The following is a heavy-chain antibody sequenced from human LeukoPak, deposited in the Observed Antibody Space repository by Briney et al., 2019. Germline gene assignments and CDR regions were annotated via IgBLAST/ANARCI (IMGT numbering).Heavy chain of an antibody. CDR1: RFTVRSNY. Sequence: GGSLRLSCAASRFTVRSNYMSWVRQAPGKGLEWVSVIYSGGRTYYADAVKGRFTISRDNSKNTLYLQMNSLRAEDTAVYYCARSPYNWNDSPYYMDVWGKGTTVTVSS. D-gene: IGHD1-1*01. CDR3: ARSPYNWNDSPYYMDV. J-gene: IGHJ6*03. CDR2: IYSGGRT. V-gene: IGHV3-66*02.